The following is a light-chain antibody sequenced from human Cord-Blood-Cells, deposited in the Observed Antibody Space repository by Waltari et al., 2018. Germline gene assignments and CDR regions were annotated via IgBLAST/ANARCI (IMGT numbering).Light chain of an antibody. CDR3: AAWDDSLNGRV. Sequence: QSVLTQPPSAYGTPGPRVTISCSGSSPNIGSTTVNWYQQLPGTAPKLHIYSNNQRPSGVPDRVSGSKSGTSASLAISGLQSEDESDYYCAAWDDSLNGRVLCGGTKLTVL. CDR1: SPNIGSTT. V-gene: IGLV1-44*01. CDR2: SNN. J-gene: IGLJ2*01.